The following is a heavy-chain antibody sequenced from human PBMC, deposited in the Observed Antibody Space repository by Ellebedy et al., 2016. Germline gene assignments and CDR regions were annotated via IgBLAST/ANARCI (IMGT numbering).Heavy chain of an antibody. CDR2: INSDGSST. CDR1: GFIFSNYY. V-gene: IGHV3-74*01. Sequence: GGSLRLSXAASGFIFSNYYMHWVRQAPGKGLVWVSRINSDGSSTTYADSVRGRFTISRDNAKNTLYLQMISLRAEDTAVYYCAWYGSGNPFWGQGTLVTVSS. J-gene: IGHJ4*02. CDR3: AWYGSGNPF. D-gene: IGHD3-10*01.